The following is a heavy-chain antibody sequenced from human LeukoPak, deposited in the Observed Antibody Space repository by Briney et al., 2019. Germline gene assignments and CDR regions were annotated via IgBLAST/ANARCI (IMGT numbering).Heavy chain of an antibody. Sequence: SVKVSCKASGYTLTGYYMHWVRQAPGQGLELMGWMNPNSGGTKYAQKFQGRVNMTRDTSISTAYMELSRLRSDDTAMYYCARDKLGLGELSLYDQWGQGTLVTVFS. J-gene: IGHJ5*02. CDR3: ARDKLGLGELSLYDQ. CDR1: GYTLTGYY. V-gene: IGHV1-2*02. D-gene: IGHD3-16*02. CDR2: MNPNSGGT.